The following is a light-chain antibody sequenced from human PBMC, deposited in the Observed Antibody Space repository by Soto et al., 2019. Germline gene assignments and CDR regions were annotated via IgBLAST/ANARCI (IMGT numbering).Light chain of an antibody. J-gene: IGLJ2*01. Sequence: QSVLTQPPSASGTPGQRVTISCSGSSSNIGSNYVYWYQQLPGTAPKLLIYSNNQRPSGVPDRFFGSKSGTSASLAISGLRAEDEADYYCAAWDDSLSVVFGGGTKLTVL. CDR3: AAWDDSLSVV. CDR1: SSNIGSNY. V-gene: IGLV1-47*02. CDR2: SNN.